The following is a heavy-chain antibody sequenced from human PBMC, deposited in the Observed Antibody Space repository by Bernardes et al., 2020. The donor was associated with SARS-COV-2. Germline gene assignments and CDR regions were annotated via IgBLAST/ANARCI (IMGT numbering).Heavy chain of an antibody. D-gene: IGHD6-13*01. V-gene: IGHV3-13*01. CDR1: GFTFSTYD. J-gene: IGHJ5*02. CDR2: IGAAGDT. Sequence: GWSLRLSCAASGFTFSTYDMHWVRQTTGKGLEWVSGIGAAGDTYYPDSVKGRFTISRENAMNSLFLQMNSLRAGDTAVYYCARGAPTGSWFGFDPWGQGTLVTVSS. CDR3: ARGAPTGSWFGFDP.